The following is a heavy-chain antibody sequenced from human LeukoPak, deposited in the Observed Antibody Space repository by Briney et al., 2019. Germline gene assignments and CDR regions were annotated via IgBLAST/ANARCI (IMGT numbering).Heavy chain of an antibody. J-gene: IGHJ4*02. CDR3: ARARIAVPGTLTY. Sequence: GGSLRLSCAASGFTFSSYAMRWVRQAPGKGLEWGAVISYDGSNKYYADSVKGRFTISRDNSKNTLYLQMNSLRAEDTAVYYCARARIAVPGTLTYWGQGTLVTVSS. V-gene: IGHV3-30-3*01. D-gene: IGHD6-19*01. CDR2: ISYDGSNK. CDR1: GFTFSSYA.